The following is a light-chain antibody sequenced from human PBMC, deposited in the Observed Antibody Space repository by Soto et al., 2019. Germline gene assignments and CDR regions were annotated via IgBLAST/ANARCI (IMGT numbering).Light chain of an antibody. V-gene: IGKV1-13*02. CDR3: QQYNRYWT. Sequence: AIQLTQSPSSLSASVGDRVPITCRASQGISSALAWYQQKPGKAPKLLIYDASSSESGVPSSFSGSGSETEFTLTISSLFPDDVATYYCQQYNRYWTFGQGTKVDIK. J-gene: IGKJ1*01. CDR1: QGISSA. CDR2: DAS.